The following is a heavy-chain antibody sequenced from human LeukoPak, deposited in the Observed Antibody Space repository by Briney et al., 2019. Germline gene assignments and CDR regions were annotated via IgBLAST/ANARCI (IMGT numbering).Heavy chain of an antibody. CDR1: GFTFSSYW. J-gene: IGHJ4*02. V-gene: IGHV3-7*01. CDR3: ARRRYGSSSLRKYYFDY. CDR2: IKQDGSEK. Sequence: GGSLRLSCAASGFTFSSYWMSWVRQAPGKGLEWVANIKQDGSEKYYVDSVKGRCTISRDNAKNSLYLQMNSLRAEDTAVHYCARRRYGSSSLRKYYFDYWGQGTLVTVSS. D-gene: IGHD6-6*01.